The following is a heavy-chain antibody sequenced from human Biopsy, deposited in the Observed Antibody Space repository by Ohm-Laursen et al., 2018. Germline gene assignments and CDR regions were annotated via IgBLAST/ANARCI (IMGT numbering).Heavy chain of an antibody. CDR3: VKGTQLLED. D-gene: IGHD3-10*01. J-gene: IGHJ4*02. CDR1: GFTFRKYA. V-gene: IGHV3-23*01. Sequence: SLRLSCTASGFTFRKYAMSWVRQAPGKGLELVPTIGYTGATFYADSVKGRFIISRDTSKNTVYLQMNSLRVEDTAVYYCVKGTQLLEDWGQGTQVPVS. CDR2: IGYTGAT.